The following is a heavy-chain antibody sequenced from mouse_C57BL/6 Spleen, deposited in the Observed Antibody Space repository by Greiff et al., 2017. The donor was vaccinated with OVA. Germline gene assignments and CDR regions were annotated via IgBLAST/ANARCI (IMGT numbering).Heavy chain of an antibody. V-gene: IGHV5-16*01. D-gene: IGHD3-2*02. CDR1: GFTFSDYY. CDR3: ARDLDSSGAMDY. J-gene: IGHJ4*01. Sequence: EVQLVESEGGLVQPGSSMKLSCTASGFTFSDYYMAWVRQVPEKGLEWVANINYDGSSTYYLDSLKSRFIISRDNAKNILYLQMSSLKSEDTATYYCARDLDSSGAMDYWGQGTSVTVSS. CDR2: INYDGSST.